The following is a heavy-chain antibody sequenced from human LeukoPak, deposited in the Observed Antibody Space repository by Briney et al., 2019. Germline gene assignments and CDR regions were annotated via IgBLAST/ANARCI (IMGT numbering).Heavy chain of an antibody. Sequence: LSLTCTVSGGSISSYYWSWVRQAPGKGLEWVSYISSSGSTIYYADSVKGRFTISRDNAKNSLYLQMNSLRAEDTAVYYCARDRSTVTTWVDYWGQGTLVTVSS. CDR1: GGSISSYY. CDR3: ARDRSTVTTWVDY. CDR2: ISSSGSTI. J-gene: IGHJ4*02. V-gene: IGHV3-48*03. D-gene: IGHD4-17*01.